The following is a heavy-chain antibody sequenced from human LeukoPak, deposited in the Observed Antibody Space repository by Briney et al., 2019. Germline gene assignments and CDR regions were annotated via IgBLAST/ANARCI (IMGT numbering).Heavy chain of an antibody. D-gene: IGHD2-2*01. CDR3: ARDPFHIVVVPGAMGWFDP. V-gene: IGHV1-2*02. CDR2: INPNSGGT. Sequence: ASVKVSCKASGYTFTGYYMHWVRQAPGQGLEWMGWINPNSGGTNYAQKFQGRVTMTRDTSISPAYMELSRLRSDDPAVYYCARDPFHIVVVPGAMGWFDPWGQGTLVTVSS. CDR1: GYTFTGYY. J-gene: IGHJ5*02.